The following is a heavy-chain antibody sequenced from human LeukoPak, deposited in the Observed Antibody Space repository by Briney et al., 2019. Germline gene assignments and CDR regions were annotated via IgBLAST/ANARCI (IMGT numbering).Heavy chain of an antibody. CDR2: INWNGGST. V-gene: IGHV3-20*01. CDR3: ARDVGLRCSSTSCKHERYFDY. D-gene: IGHD2-2*01. J-gene: IGHJ4*02. CDR1: GFTFDDYG. Sequence: GGSLRLSYAASGFTFDDYGMSWVRQAPGKGLEWVSGINWNGGSTGYADSVKGRFTISRDNAKNSLYLQMNSLRAEDTALYHCARDVGLRCSSTSCKHERYFDYWGQGTLVTVSS.